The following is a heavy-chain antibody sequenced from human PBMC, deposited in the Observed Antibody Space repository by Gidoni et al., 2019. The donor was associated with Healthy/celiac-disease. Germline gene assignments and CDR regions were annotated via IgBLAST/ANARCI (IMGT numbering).Heavy chain of an antibody. J-gene: IGHJ6*02. V-gene: IGHV3-30*18. CDR1: GFTFSSYG. D-gene: IGHD6-19*01. CDR2: ISYDGSNK. Sequence: QVQLVASGGGVVQPGRSLRLSCAASGFTFSSYGMHWVRQAPGKGLEWVSVISYDGSNKYYADSVKGRFTISRDNSKNTLYLQMNSLRAEDTAVYYCAKDSGSGWYLIGYYYYYYGMDVWGQGTTVTVSS. CDR3: AKDSGSGWYLIGYYYYYYGMDV.